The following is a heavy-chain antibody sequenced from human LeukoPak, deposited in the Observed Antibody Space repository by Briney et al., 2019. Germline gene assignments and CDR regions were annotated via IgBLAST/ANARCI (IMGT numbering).Heavy chain of an antibody. CDR1: GGSISSYY. V-gene: IGHV4-34*01. D-gene: IGHD3-3*01. J-gene: IGHJ4*02. Sequence: SETLSLTCTVSGGSISSYYWSWIRQPPGKGLEWIGEINHSGSTNYNPSLKSRVTISVDTSKNQFSLKLSSVTAADTAVYYCAREGRGIDYDFWSGYYRSFFDYWGQGTLVTVSS. CDR3: AREGRGIDYDFWSGYYRSFFDY. CDR2: INHSGST.